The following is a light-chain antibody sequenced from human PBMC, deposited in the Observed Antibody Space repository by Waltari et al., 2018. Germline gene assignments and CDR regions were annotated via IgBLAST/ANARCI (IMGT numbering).Light chain of an antibody. CDR3: QQGDNYPFT. Sequence: IQMSQSPSSLSASVGDRVTITCRASQGIGSYLHWYQQKAAKAPKLLIYYTNTLASGVPSRFSGSGSGTEFTLTISSLQPEDFATYYCQQGDNYPFTFGPGTKLDIK. CDR1: QGIGSY. J-gene: IGKJ3*01. CDR2: YTN. V-gene: IGKV1D-13*01.